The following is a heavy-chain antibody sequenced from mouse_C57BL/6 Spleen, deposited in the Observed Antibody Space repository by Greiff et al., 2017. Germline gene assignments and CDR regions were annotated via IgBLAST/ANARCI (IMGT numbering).Heavy chain of an antibody. CDR3: ARLITTVVARNAMDY. CDR2: INPNNGGT. V-gene: IGHV1-26*01. D-gene: IGHD1-1*01. CDR1: GYTFTDYY. J-gene: IGHJ4*01. Sequence: VQLQQSGPELVKPGASVKISCKASGYTFTDYYMNWVKQSHGKSLEWIGDINPNNGGTSYNQKFKGKATLTVDKSSSTAYMELRSLTSEDSAVYYCARLITTVVARNAMDYWGQGTSVTVSS.